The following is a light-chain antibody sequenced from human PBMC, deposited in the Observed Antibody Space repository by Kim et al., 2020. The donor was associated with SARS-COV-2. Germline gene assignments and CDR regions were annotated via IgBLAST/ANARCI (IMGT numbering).Light chain of an antibody. V-gene: IGLV3-21*04. CDR2: YNS. CDR3: QVWDSSSDHGV. Sequence: SYELTQPPSVSVAPGKTARITCGGNNIGSKSVHWYQQKPGQAPVLVIYYNSDRPSGIPERFSGSHSGTTATLTISWVEAGDEADYYCQVWDSSSDHGVLGGGTKLAVL. J-gene: IGLJ3*02. CDR1: NIGSKS.